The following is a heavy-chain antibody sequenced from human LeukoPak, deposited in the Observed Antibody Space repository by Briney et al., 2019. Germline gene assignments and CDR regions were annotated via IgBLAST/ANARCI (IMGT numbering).Heavy chain of an antibody. D-gene: IGHD6-19*01. J-gene: IGHJ3*02. CDR2: TYYRSKWYN. V-gene: IGHV6-1*01. Sequence: SQTLSLTCAISGDSVSSNSAAWNWIRQSPSRGLEWLGRTYYRSKWYNDYAVSVKSRITINPDTSKNQFSLRVNSVTPEDTAVYYCAREGMTVVKAFDAFDIWGQGTMVTVSS. CDR1: GDSVSSNSAA. CDR3: AREGMTVVKAFDAFDI.